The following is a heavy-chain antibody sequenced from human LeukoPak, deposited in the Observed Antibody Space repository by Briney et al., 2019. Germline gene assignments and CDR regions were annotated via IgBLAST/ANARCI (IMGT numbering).Heavy chain of an antibody. J-gene: IGHJ4*02. CDR2: IIPILGIA. CDR1: GGTFSSYA. CDR3: ARGGSYYAPTAY. Sequence: SVKVSCKASGGTFSSYAISWVRQAPGQGLEWMGRIIPILGIANYAQKFQGRVTITADKSTSTASMQLSSLRSEDTAVYYCARGGSYYAPTAYWGQGTLVTVSS. V-gene: IGHV1-69*04. D-gene: IGHD1-26*01.